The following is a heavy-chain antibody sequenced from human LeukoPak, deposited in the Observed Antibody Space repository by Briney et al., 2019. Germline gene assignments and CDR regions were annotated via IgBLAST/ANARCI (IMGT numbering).Heavy chain of an antibody. CDR1: GFTFGDYA. Sequence: GGSLRLSCTASGFTFGDYAMSWIRQAPGKGLEWVGFIRSKAYGGTTEYAASVKGRFTISRDDSKSIAYLQMNSLKTEDTAVYYCTRDKVNSHLYYYYYYMDVWGKGTTVTISS. V-gene: IGHV3-49*03. D-gene: IGHD3-22*01. CDR3: TRDKVNSHLYYYYYYMDV. CDR2: IRSKAYGGTT. J-gene: IGHJ6*03.